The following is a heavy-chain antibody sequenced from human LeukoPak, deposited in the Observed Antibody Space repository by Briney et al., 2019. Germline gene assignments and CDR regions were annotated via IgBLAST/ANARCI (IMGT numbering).Heavy chain of an antibody. CDR3: ARGRGWVDH. J-gene: IGHJ4*02. V-gene: IGHV3-7*01. CDR2: IHQDGSVT. D-gene: IGHD3-16*01. CDR1: GFTFTAYA. Sequence: QAGGSLRLSCAASGFTFTAYAMSWFRQTPGKGLEWVGNIHQDGSVTNYVDAVKGRFTISRDNARNSVFLQLNSLRAEDTALYYCARGRGWVDHWGQGTLVTVSS.